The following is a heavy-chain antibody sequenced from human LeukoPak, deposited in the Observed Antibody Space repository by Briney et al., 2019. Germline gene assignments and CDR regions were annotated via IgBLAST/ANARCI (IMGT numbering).Heavy chain of an antibody. V-gene: IGHV4-59*01. CDR1: GGSMSGFF. CDR2: IYYSGST. J-gene: IGHJ5*02. CDR3: ARARGTTNRWFDP. Sequence: SETLSLTCTVSGGSMSGFFWTWIRQPPGKGLEWIGYIYYSGSTNYNPSLKSRVTISVDTSKNQFSLKLSSVTAADTAVYYCARARGTTNRWFDPWGQGTLVTVSS. D-gene: IGHD1-7*01.